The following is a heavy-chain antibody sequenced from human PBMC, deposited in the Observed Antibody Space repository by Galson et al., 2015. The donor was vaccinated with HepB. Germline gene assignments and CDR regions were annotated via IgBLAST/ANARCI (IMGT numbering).Heavy chain of an antibody. D-gene: IGHD6-13*01. J-gene: IGHJ6*02. CDR2: IYPGDSDT. CDR3: ARHNKESPYSNNWWQDV. Sequence: QSGAEVKKPGESLKISCKSSGYKFTSYWIGWVRQMPGKGLEWMGVIYPGDSDTRYSPSFQGQVTISVDESISTAYLQWSSLEASDTAIYYCARHNKESPYSNNWWQDVWGQGTTVTVSS. V-gene: IGHV5-51*01. CDR1: GYKFTSYW.